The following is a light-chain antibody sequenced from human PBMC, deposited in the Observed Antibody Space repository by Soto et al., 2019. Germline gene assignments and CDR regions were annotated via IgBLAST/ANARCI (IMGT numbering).Light chain of an antibody. CDR1: MSNTEVHS. CDR3: AACDDSLSGLV. CDR2: SDT. Sequence: QSVLTQPPSASGTPGQTITISCSGSMSNTEVHSVHWYQQLPGTAPKLLIYSDTQRPSGLHDRFSGSKYGTSAYLGISGLRSEDEAEYFCAACDDSLSGLVFGGGTKLTVL. J-gene: IGLJ3*02. V-gene: IGLV1-47*02.